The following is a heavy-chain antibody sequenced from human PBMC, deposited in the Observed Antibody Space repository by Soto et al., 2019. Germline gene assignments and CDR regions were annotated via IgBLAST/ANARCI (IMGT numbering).Heavy chain of an antibody. V-gene: IGHV4-39*06. CDR3: ARGPQY. Sequence: PSETLSLTCTVSGGSLSSSRYYWGWIRPPPGKGLEWIGSIYHNGTTNYNPSFKSRLTISVDTSRNQFALNLNPVTARDTATYVCARGPQYWGQGKLVTVSS. CDR2: IYHNGTT. J-gene: IGHJ4*02. CDR1: GGSLSSSRYY.